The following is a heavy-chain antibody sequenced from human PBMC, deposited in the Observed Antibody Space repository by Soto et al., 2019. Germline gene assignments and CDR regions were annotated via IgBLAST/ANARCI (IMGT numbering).Heavy chain of an antibody. J-gene: IGHJ4*02. CDR2: IYYRGNT. CDR3: AREGGGYCSVGSCQVDS. D-gene: IGHD2-15*01. V-gene: IGHV4-39*02. Sequence: QLQLQESGPGLVKPSETLSLTCTVSGGSISSSSYYWGWIRQPPGKGLEWIGSIYYRGNTYYNPSFKSRVAISVDTSKTQFSLKLSSVTAADTAVYYCAREGGGYCSVGSCQVDSWGQGTLVTVSS. CDR1: GGSISSSSYY.